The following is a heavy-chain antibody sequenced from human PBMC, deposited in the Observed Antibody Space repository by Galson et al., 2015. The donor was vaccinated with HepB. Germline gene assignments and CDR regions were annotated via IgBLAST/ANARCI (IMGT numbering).Heavy chain of an antibody. CDR1: GFTFSSHA. J-gene: IGHJ4*02. Sequence: SLRLSCAASGFTFSSHAMNWVRQAPGTGLEWVSGINNDGGGAKHADSVKGRFSISRDNSRNTLYLQMNTLRVEDTAVYYCATRDWGLVLGGWGQGSLVTVSS. CDR3: ATRDWGLVLGG. V-gene: IGHV3-23*01. D-gene: IGHD2-21*01. CDR2: INNDGGGA.